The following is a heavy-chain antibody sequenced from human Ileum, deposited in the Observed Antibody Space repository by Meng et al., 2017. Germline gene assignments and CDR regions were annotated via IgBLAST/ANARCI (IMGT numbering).Heavy chain of an antibody. CDR2: IYYSGST. CDR1: GGSFSSGDYY. D-gene: IGHD3-22*01. V-gene: IGHV4-30-4*01. Sequence: QVQLQESGPGLVKPSQTLSLSCTVSGGSFSSGDYYWSWIRQPPGKGLEWIGYIYYSGSTYYNPSLKSRLTISVDTSKNQFSLKLSSVTAADTAVYYCARDRDSSGYYPYWGQGTLVTVSS. J-gene: IGHJ4*02. CDR3: ARDRDSSGYYPY.